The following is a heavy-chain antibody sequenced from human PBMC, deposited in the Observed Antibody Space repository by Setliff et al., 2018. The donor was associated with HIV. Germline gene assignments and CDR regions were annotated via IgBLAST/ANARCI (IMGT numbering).Heavy chain of an antibody. CDR1: GYSFTSYW. J-gene: IGHJ4*02. CDR2: IYPGDSDT. V-gene: IGHV5-51*01. D-gene: IGHD6-13*01. CDR3: ARRMWQQDSKLMYYFDY. Sequence: PGESLKISCKGSGYSFTSYWIGWVRQMPGKGLEWMGIIYPGDSDTRYSPSFQGQVTISADKSISTAYLQWSSLKASDTAMYYCARRMWQQDSKLMYYFDYWGQGTLVTVSS.